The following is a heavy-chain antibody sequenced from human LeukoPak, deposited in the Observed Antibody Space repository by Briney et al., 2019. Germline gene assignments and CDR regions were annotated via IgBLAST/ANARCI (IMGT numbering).Heavy chain of an antibody. V-gene: IGHV1-8*03. CDR2: IKPNRGYT. D-gene: IGHD1-26*01. J-gene: IGHJ6*03. CDR3: AREGLGATGFGPYSYFYYYMDV. Sequence: ASVKLSCKASGYPFSNYDINWVRQATGQGLEWMGWIKPNRGYTAYAQKFLGRVTITRNTSISTVYMELSSLASEDTAVYYCAREGLGATGFGPYSYFYYYMDVWGKGTTVTVSS. CDR1: GYPFSNYD.